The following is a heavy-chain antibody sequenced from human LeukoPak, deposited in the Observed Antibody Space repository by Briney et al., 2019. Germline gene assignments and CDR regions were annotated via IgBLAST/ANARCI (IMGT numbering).Heavy chain of an antibody. Sequence: SETLSLTCAVYGGSFSGYYWSWIRQPPGKGLEWIGEINHRGSTNYNPSLKSRVTISVDTSKNQFSLKLSSVTAADTAVYYCARGGDRGYTYWGQGTLVTVSS. D-gene: IGHD5-18*01. CDR2: INHRGST. V-gene: IGHV4-34*01. J-gene: IGHJ4*02. CDR1: GGSFSGYY. CDR3: ARGGDRGYTY.